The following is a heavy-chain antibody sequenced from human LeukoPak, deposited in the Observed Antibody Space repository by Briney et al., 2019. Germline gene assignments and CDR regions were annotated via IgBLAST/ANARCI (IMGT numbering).Heavy chain of an antibody. CDR3: AKDEAGIRGPLAY. J-gene: IGHJ4*02. V-gene: IGHV3-23*01. CDR2: ISGSGGST. Sequence: PSETLSLTCAVYGGSFSGYYWSWIRQPPGKGLEWVSAISGSGGSTYYADSVKGRFTISRDNSKNTLYLQMNSLRAEDTAVYYCAKDEAGIRGPLAYWGQGTLVTVSS. D-gene: IGHD3-10*01. CDR1: GGSFSGYY.